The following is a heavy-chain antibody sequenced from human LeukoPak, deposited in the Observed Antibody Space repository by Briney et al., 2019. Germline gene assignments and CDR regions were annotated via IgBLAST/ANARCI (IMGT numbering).Heavy chain of an antibody. CDR2: IWYDGSDK. D-gene: IGHD5-24*01. CDR1: GFTFSSYG. CDR3: AGGKRRDGYWAYYQH. J-gene: IGHJ1*01. Sequence: GGSLRLSCAASGFTFSSYGMHWVRQAPGKGLEWVAVIWYDGSDKYYADSVKGRITISRDNSKNTLYLQMNSLRAEDTAVYYCAGGKRRDGYWAYYQHWGQGTLVTVSS. V-gene: IGHV3-33*01.